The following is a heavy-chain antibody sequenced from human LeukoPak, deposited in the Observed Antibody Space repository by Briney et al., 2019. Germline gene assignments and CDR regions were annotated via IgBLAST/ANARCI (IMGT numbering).Heavy chain of an antibody. J-gene: IGHJ4*03. CDR1: GFTFSGYG. CDR2: IWYDGSNK. D-gene: IGHD1-26*01. V-gene: IGHV3-33*01. Sequence: PGGSLRLSCAASGFTFSGYGMHWVRQAPGKGLEWVAVIWYDGSNKYYADSVKGRFTISRDNSKNTLYLQMNSLRADDTAVYYCATENSGSYYGYLDSWGQGTLVTVSS. CDR3: ATENSGSYYGYLDS.